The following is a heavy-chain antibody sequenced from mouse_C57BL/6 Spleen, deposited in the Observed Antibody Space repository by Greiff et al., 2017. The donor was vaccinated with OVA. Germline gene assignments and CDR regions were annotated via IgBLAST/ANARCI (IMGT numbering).Heavy chain of an antibody. J-gene: IGHJ3*01. Sequence: EVQLQESGPELVKPGASVKIPCKASGYTFTDYNMDWVKQSHGKSLEWIGDINPNNGGTIYNQKFKGKATLTVDKSSSTAYMELRSLTSEDTAVYYCARGGSYYYGSSPFAYWGQGTLVTVSA. CDR1: GYTFTDYN. CDR2: INPNNGGT. V-gene: IGHV1-18*01. D-gene: IGHD1-1*01. CDR3: ARGGSYYYGSSPFAY.